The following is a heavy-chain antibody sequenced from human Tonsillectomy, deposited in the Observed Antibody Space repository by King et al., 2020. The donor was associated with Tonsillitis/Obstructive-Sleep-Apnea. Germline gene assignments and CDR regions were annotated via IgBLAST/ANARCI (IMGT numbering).Heavy chain of an antibody. V-gene: IGHV3-9*01. CDR1: GFTFDDYA. J-gene: IGHJ6*03. Sequence: DVQLVESGGGLVQPGRSLRLSCAASGFTFDDYAMYWVRQAPGEGLEWVSGISWNSGNIGYADSVKGRFTISRDNANSYLYLQMNSLRAEDTALYYCAKCANYCVGSCYYKERDYMDGGGKGTTVTVPS. CDR2: ISWNSGNI. D-gene: IGHD3-3*01. CDR3: AKCANYCVGSCYYKERDYMDG.